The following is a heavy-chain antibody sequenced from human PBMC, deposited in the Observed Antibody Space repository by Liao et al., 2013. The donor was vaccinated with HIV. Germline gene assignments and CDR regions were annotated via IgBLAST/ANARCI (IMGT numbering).Heavy chain of an antibody. CDR1: GDSISRGDYY. CDR3: AREELDGDFDSGFDS. Sequence: QLQLQESGPGLVKPSQTLSLTCTVSGDSISRGDYYWNWIRQPPGKGLEWIGSIHHGGRTYYNPSLKSRVAISIDTSENQFSLTLSSVTAADTAVFYXAREELDGDFDSGFDSWGQGTLVTVSS. V-gene: IGHV4-30-4*08. CDR2: IHHGGRT. D-gene: IGHD4-17*01. J-gene: IGHJ4*02.